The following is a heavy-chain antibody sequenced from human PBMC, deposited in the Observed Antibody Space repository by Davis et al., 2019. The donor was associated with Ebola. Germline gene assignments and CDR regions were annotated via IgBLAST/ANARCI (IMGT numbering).Heavy chain of an antibody. CDR3: TTDRGIAIRPLFDF. CDR2: IKSTTDGGAT. CDR1: GLTFSHAW. D-gene: IGHD6-13*01. Sequence: GGSLRLSCAVSGLTFSHAWMGWVRQAPGKGLEPIARIKSTTDGGATAYAAPVHGRFTISRDDSKSAVYLQMDSLQTDDTAMYYCTTDRGIAIRPLFDFWGQGVLVTVSS. V-gene: IGHV3-15*01. J-gene: IGHJ4*02.